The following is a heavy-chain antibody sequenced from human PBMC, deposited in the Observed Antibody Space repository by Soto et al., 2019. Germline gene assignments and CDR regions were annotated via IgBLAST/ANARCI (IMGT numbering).Heavy chain of an antibody. Sequence: PGGSLRLSCAASGFSFSSYAMSWVRQAPGKGLEWVSAISGSGGSTYYADSVKGRFTISRDNSKNTLYLQMNSLRAEDTAVYYCAKELRIAAAGRRYYYYYGMDVWGQGTTVTVS. CDR2: ISGSGGST. CDR3: AKELRIAAAGRRYYYYYGMDV. V-gene: IGHV3-23*01. J-gene: IGHJ6*02. CDR1: GFSFSSYA. D-gene: IGHD6-13*01.